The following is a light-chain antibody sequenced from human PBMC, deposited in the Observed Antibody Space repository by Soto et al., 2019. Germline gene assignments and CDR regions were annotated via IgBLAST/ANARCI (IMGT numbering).Light chain of an antibody. V-gene: IGLV1-44*01. J-gene: IGLJ2*01. CDR2: TNN. Sequence: QAVVTQPPSASGTPGQRVTISCSGSSSNIGTYSVNWYQQLPGAAPKLLIYTNNQRPSGVPDRCSGSKSGTSASLAISGLRSGDEANYYCAAWDDSLNGVVVGGGTKVTVL. CDR1: SSNIGTYS. CDR3: AAWDDSLNGVV.